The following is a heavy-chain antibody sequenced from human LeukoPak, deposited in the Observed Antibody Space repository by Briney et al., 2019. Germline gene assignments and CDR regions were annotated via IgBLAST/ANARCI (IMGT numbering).Heavy chain of an antibody. V-gene: IGHV3-23*01. Sequence: GGSLRLSCAASGFTFTSYGMSWVRPAPGKGLEWVSGISGSGGNTYYADSVKGRFTISRDNSRNTLYLQMNSLRAEDTAVYYCAKDPERWLQLRLGFSDWGQGTLVTVSS. CDR2: ISGSGGNT. CDR1: GFTFTSYG. CDR3: AKDPERWLQLRLGFSD. J-gene: IGHJ4*02. D-gene: IGHD5-24*01.